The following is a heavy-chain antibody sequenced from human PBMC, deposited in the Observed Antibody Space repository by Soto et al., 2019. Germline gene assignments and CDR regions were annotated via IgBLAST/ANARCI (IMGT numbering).Heavy chain of an antibody. D-gene: IGHD3-22*01. J-gene: IGHJ4*02. Sequence: PSETLSLTCTVSGGSISGGGYYWSWIRQHPGKGLEWIGYIYYSGSTYYNPSLKSRVTISVDTSKNQFSLKLSSVTAADTAVYYCARDRYDSSGYCLDYWGQGTLVTVSS. CDR2: IYYSGST. CDR1: GGSISGGGYY. V-gene: IGHV4-31*03. CDR3: ARDRYDSSGYCLDY.